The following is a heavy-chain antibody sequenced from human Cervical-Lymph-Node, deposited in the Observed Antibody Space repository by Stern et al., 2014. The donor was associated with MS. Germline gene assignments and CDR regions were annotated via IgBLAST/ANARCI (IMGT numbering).Heavy chain of an antibody. CDR1: GYTFTAYY. J-gene: IGHJ5*01. D-gene: IGHD5-24*01. CDR2: INPSGGST. V-gene: IGHV1-46*01. CDR3: ARGSRDGYNFDS. Sequence: VQLVESGAEVKNPGASVKVSCTASGYTFTAYYMHWVRQAPGQGLEWVGIINPSGGSTTYAQNFQGRVTMTRDTSTSTVYMELSSLRSEDTAVYSCARGSRDGYNFDSWGQGTLVTVSS.